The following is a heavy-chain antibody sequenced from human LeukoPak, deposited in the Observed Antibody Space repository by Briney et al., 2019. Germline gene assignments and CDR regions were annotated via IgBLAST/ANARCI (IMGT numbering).Heavy chain of an antibody. CDR3: ARVPRTYCSGGSCYTHGARYHWFDP. J-gene: IGHJ5*02. CDR1: GYTFTSYA. D-gene: IGHD2-15*01. Sequence: ASVKVSCKASGYTFTSYAMNWVRQAPGQGLEWMGWINTNTGNPTYAQGFTGRFVFSLDTSVSTAYLQISSLKAEDTAAYYCARVPRTYCSGGSCYTHGARYHWFDPWGQGTLVTVSS. V-gene: IGHV7-4-1*02. CDR2: INTNTGNP.